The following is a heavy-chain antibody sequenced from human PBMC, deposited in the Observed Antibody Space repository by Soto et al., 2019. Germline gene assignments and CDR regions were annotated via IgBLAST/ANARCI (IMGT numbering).Heavy chain of an antibody. D-gene: IGHD6-6*01. Sequence: SETLSLTCTVSGGSVSTYYWSWIRQPPGKGLEWIGLINHSGSTNYNPSLKSRVTISVDTSKSQFSLNLSSVTAADTAVYYCARTSRFDYWGQGILVT. V-gene: IGHV4-34*01. CDR3: ARTSRFDY. J-gene: IGHJ4*02. CDR1: GGSVSTYY. CDR2: INHSGST.